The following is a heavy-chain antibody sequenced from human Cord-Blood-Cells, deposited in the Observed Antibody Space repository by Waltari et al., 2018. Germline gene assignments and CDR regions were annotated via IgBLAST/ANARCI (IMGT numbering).Heavy chain of an antibody. CDR3: ARSGCSGGSCYSGWFDY. J-gene: IGHJ4*02. CDR2: IYHSGST. CDR1: GGSISSSNW. V-gene: IGHV4-4*02. Sequence: QVQLQESGPGLVKPSGTLSLTCAVSGGSISSSNWWSWVRQPPGKGLEWIGEIYHSGSTNDTPSLKSRVTISVDKSKNQFSLKLSSVTAADTAVYYCARSGCSGGSCYSGWFDYWGQGTLVTVSS. D-gene: IGHD2-15*01.